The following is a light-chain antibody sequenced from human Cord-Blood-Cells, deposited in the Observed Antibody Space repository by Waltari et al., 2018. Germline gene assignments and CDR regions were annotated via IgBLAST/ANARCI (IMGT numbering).Light chain of an antibody. Sequence: IKMTQSPSSLSASVGERVHITCRASQSISSYLNWYQQKPGKAPKLLIYAASSLQSGVPSRFSGSGSGTDFTLTISSLQPEDFATYYCQQSYSTPPTFGQGTKVEIK. CDR1: QSISSY. J-gene: IGKJ1*01. CDR2: AAS. CDR3: QQSYSTPPT. V-gene: IGKV1-39*01.